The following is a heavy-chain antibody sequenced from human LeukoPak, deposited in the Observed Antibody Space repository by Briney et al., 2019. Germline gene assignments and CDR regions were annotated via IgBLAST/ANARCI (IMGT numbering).Heavy chain of an antibody. Sequence: PGGSLRLSCAASGFTFSSYAMSWVRQAPGKGLECISGITGSGGSTYYADSVKGRFTISRDNSKNTLYLQMNSLRAEDTAVYYCAKDRLAYSYAQPFDYWGQGTLVTVSS. CDR1: GFTFSSYA. CDR3: AKDRLAYSYAQPFDY. D-gene: IGHD3-16*01. V-gene: IGHV3-23*01. J-gene: IGHJ4*02. CDR2: ITGSGGST.